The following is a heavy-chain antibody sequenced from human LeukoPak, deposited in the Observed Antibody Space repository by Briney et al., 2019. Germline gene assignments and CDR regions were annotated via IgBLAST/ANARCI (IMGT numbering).Heavy chain of an antibody. CDR1: GITFRSYS. CDR2: ISSSSSYI. V-gene: IGHV3-21*01. Sequence: PGGSLRPSCAASGITFRSYSMKWVRQAPGKGLGWVSSISSSSSYIYYADSVKGRFTISRDNGKNSLYLQMNSLRAEDTAVYYCARVEMATITDYWGQGTLVTVSS. D-gene: IGHD5-24*01. CDR3: ARVEMATITDY. J-gene: IGHJ4*02.